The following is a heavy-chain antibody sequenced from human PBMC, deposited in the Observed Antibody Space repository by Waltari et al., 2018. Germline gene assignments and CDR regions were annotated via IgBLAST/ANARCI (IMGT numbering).Heavy chain of an antibody. V-gene: IGHV4-61*02. CDR2: IYTSGST. CDR3: ARSGYNYDY. J-gene: IGHJ4*02. D-gene: IGHD5-12*01. CDR1: GGPISRGSYY. Sequence: QVQLQESGPGLVKPSQTLSLTCTVSGGPISRGSYYWSWIRQPAGKGLEWIGRIYTSGSTNYNPSLKSRVTISVDTSKNQFSLKLSSVTAADTAVYYCARSGYNYDYWGQGTLVTVSS.